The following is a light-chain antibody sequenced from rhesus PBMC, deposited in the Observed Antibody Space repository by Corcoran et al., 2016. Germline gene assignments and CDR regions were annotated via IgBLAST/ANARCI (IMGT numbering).Light chain of an antibody. Sequence: DIQMTQSPSSLSASVGDRVTITCQASQGISSWLAWYQQKPGKAPKLLIYDASSLQSGVPSRFSGSGSGTDFTLTIRSLQSEDFATYYCQQHNSYPWTFGQGTKVEIK. CDR1: QGISSW. V-gene: IGKV1-33*02. CDR2: DAS. J-gene: IGKJ1*01. CDR3: QQHNSYPWT.